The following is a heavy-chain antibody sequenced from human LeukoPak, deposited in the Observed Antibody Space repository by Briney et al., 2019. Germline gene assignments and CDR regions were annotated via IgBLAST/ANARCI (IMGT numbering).Heavy chain of an antibody. CDR1: GYSFTSYW. D-gene: IGHD6-6*01. CDR3: ARRTPEYTNRWYFDL. J-gene: IGHJ2*01. V-gene: IGHV5-51*01. Sequence: GESLKISCKGSGYSFTSYWIGWVRQMPGKGLEWMGIIYPGDSDTRYSPSFQGQVTISADRSINTAFVQWSSLRASDTAIYYCARRTPEYTNRWYFDLWGRGTLVTVSS. CDR2: IYPGDSDT.